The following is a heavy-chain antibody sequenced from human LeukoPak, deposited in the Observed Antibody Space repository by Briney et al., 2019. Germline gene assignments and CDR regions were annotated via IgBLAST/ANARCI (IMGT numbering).Heavy chain of an antibody. V-gene: IGHV3-30-3*01. CDR1: GFTFRSYS. Sequence: GRSLRLSCAASGFTFRSYSMHWVRQAPGKGLEWVAVMSYDGSNKYYADSVKGRFTISRDNSKNTLYLQMNSLRAEDTAVYYCARAPGYTPAYGMDVWGKGTTVTVSS. CDR2: MSYDGSNK. J-gene: IGHJ6*04. D-gene: IGHD6-13*01. CDR3: ARAPGYTPAYGMDV.